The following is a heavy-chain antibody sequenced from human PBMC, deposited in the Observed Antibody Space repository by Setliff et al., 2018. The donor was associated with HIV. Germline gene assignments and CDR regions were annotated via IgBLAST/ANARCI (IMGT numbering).Heavy chain of an antibody. D-gene: IGHD2-8*01. CDR3: ARAPSCADSWCYMYYYYYYGMDV. CDR1: GGSLTNYY. J-gene: IGHJ6*02. V-gene: IGHV4-34*12. Sequence: LSLTCTLYGGSLTNYYWTWIRQSPEKGLEWIGEIVDSGSTNYSPSLKSRVTISLDTSKKQFSLRLNSVTAADTGVYYCARAPSCADSWCYMYYYYYYGMDVWGLGTTVT. CDR2: IVDSGST.